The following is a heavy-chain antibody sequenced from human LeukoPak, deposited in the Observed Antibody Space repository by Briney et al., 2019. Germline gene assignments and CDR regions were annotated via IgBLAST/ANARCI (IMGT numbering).Heavy chain of an antibody. D-gene: IGHD5-24*01. Sequence: PSGTLSLTCAVSGGSISSSNWWSWVRQPPGKGLEWIGEIYHSGSTNYNPSLKSRVTISVDTSKNQFSLKLSSVTAADTAVYYCARHLRRWLQSRPYYYYYMDVWGKGTTVTISS. V-gene: IGHV4-4*02. CDR2: IYHSGST. J-gene: IGHJ6*03. CDR3: ARHLRRWLQSRPYYYYYMDV. CDR1: GGSISSSNW.